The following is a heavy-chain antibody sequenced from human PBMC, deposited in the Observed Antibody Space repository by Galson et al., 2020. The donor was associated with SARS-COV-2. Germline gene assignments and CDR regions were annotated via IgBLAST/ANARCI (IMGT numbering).Heavy chain of an antibody. CDR3: SREGWQGGY. D-gene: IGHD6-19*01. V-gene: IGHV3-7*01. J-gene: IGHJ4*02. CDR1: GFTFNDFW. CDR2: IKGDGSET. Sequence: GGSLKISCEVSGFTFNDFWMSWFRQAPGKGLEWVANIKGDGSETNYADFVKGRFSISRDHAANSLYLQMNSLRVEDSAVYYCSREGWQGGYWGQGTRVTVSS.